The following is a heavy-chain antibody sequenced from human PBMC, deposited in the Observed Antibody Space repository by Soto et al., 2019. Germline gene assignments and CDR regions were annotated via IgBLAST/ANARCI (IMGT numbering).Heavy chain of an antibody. J-gene: IGHJ6*02. CDR2: IYPGDSDT. Sequence: GESLKISCQGSGYTFTNYRIGWVRQMPGKGLEWMGIIYPGDSDTKYNPSFQGQVTISADKSITTTYLQWSSLKASDTAIYYCAASIFYYGMDVWGQGTTVTVSS. CDR1: GYTFTNYR. CDR3: AASIFYYGMDV. V-gene: IGHV5-51*01.